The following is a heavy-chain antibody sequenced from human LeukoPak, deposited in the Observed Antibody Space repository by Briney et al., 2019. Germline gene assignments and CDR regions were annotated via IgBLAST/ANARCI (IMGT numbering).Heavy chain of an antibody. CDR3: ARDFCSGGSCYYYYYYMDV. D-gene: IGHD2-15*01. J-gene: IGHJ6*03. Sequence: PGGSLRLSCAASGFTFSSYGMHWVRQAPGKGLEWVAFIRYDGSNKYYADSVKGRFTISRDNAKNSLYLQMNSLGAEDTAVYYCARDFCSGGSCYYYYYYMDVWGKGTTVTVSS. CDR2: IRYDGSNK. CDR1: GFTFSSYG. V-gene: IGHV3-30*02.